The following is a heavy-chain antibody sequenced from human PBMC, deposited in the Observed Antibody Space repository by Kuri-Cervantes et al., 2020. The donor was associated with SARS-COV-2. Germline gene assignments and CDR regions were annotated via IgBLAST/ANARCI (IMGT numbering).Heavy chain of an antibody. CDR2: ISWNSGSI. D-gene: IGHD5-24*01. V-gene: IGHV3-9*01. Sequence: LSLTCAASGFTFDDYAMHWVRQAPGKGLEWVSGISWNSGSIGYADSVKGRFTISRDNAKNSLYLQMNSLRAEDTAVYYCARKMATSYDAFDIWGQGTMVTVSS. CDR1: GFTFDDYA. J-gene: IGHJ3*02. CDR3: ARKMATSYDAFDI.